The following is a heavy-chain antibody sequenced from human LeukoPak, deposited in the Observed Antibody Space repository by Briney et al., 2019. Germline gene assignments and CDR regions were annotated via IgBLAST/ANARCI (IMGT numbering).Heavy chain of an antibody. CDR3: ARDQTTVTLSLDY. CDR1: GFTFSSYS. J-gene: IGHJ4*02. V-gene: IGHV3-48*04. D-gene: IGHD4-17*01. Sequence: GGSLRLSCAASGFTFSSYSMNWVRQAPGKGLEWVSYISSSSSTIYYADSVKGRFTISRDNAKNSLYLQMNSLRAEDTAVYYCARDQTTVTLSLDYWGQGTLVTVSS. CDR2: ISSSSSTI.